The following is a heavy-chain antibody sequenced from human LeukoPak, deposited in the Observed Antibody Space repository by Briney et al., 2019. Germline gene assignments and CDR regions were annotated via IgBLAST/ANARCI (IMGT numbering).Heavy chain of an antibody. V-gene: IGHV4-34*01. Sequence: SETLSLTCAVCGGSFSGYYWSWIRQPPGKGLEWIGEINHSGSTNYNPSLKSRVTISVDTSKNQFSLKLSSVTAADTAVYYCARAGRIAARPARNWFDPWGQGTLVTVSS. J-gene: IGHJ5*02. D-gene: IGHD6-6*01. CDR1: GGSFSGYY. CDR2: INHSGST. CDR3: ARAGRIAARPARNWFDP.